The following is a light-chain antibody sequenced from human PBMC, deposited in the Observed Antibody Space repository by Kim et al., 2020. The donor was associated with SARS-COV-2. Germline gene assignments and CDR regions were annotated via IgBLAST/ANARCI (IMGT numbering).Light chain of an antibody. CDR1: QSVSSY. J-gene: IGKJ5*01. Sequence: EIVLTQSPATLSLSPGERATLSCRASQSVSSYLAWYQQKPGQAPRLLIYDASSRATGIPARFSGSGSGTDFTLTISSLEPDDFAVYYYQQHNNWPPITFGQGTRLEIK. CDR2: DAS. CDR3: QQHNNWPPIT. V-gene: IGKV3-11*01.